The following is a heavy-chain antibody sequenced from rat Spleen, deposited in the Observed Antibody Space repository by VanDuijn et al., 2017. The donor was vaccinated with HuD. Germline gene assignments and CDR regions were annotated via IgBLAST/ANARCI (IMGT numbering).Heavy chain of an antibody. D-gene: IGHD4-3*01. J-gene: IGHJ2*01. CDR3: GRYEFGVNY. CDR1: GFTFSNYY. Sequence: EVQLVESGGGLVQPGRSMKLSCTASGFTFSNYYMAWVRQAPTRGLEGVASIGTGGDTTYFRDSVQGRFTISRDDAKSTLYLQMDSLRSDDTATYYCGRYEFGVNYWGQGVMVTVSS. V-gene: IGHV5-25*01. CDR2: IGTGGDTT.